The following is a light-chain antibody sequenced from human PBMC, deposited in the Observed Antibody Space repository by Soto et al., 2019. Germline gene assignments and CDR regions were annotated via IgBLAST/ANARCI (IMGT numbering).Light chain of an antibody. CDR1: QSVSSN. Sequence: EIVLTQSPGTLSLSPGERATLSCRASQSVSSNLAWYQQKPGQAPRLLIYGASTRATGIPATFSGSGSGTEFTLTISSLQSEDFAVYYCQQYNNWPPITFGQVTRLEIK. V-gene: IGKV3-15*01. CDR2: GAS. J-gene: IGKJ5*01. CDR3: QQYNNWPPIT.